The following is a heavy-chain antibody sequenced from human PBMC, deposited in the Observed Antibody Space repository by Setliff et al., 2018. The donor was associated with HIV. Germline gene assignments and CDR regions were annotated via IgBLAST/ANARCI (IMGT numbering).Heavy chain of an antibody. V-gene: IGHV3-48*01. D-gene: IGHD4-17*01. CDR1: GFTFSIYN. Sequence: GGSLRLSCEASGFTFSIYNMNWVCQAPGKGLEWVSYISTSGSTIYYADSVKGRFTISRDNGKKSLYLQMDSLRVEDTAVYYCAREKFENGDYEFVSTFDSWGQGTLVTVSS. CDR2: ISTSGSTI. J-gene: IGHJ4*02. CDR3: AREKFENGDYEFVSTFDS.